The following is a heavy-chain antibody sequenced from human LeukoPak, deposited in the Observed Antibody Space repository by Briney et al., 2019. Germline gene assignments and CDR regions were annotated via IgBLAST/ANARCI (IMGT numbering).Heavy chain of an antibody. CDR3: ARLSPNLAARPAEAPFDY. V-gene: IGHV1-8*03. CDR1: GYTFTSYD. D-gene: IGHD6-6*01. CDR2: MNPNSGNT. J-gene: IGHJ4*02. Sequence: ASVKVSCKASGYTFTSYDINWVRQATGQGLEWMGWMNPNSGNTGYAQKFQGRVTITRNTSISTAYMELSSLRSEDTAVYYCARLSPNLAARPAEAPFDYWGQGTLVTVSS.